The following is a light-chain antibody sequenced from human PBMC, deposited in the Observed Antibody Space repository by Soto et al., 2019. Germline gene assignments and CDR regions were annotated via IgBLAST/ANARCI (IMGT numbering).Light chain of an antibody. V-gene: IGKV1-12*01. CDR3: QQATSFPFT. J-gene: IGKJ3*01. CDR1: QGISDW. CDR2: ATS. Sequence: DIQMTQSPSSVSASVGDRVTITCRASQGISDWLAWYQQKPGKAPKLLIYATSSLQSGVPSRFSGSGSGTDFTLPISSLQPEDFATYYCQQATSFPFTFGPGIKVDIK.